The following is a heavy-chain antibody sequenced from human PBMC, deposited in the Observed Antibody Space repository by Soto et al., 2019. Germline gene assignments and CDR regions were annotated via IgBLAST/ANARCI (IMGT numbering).Heavy chain of an antibody. CDR2: IITIFGTA. Sequence: QVQLVPSGAEVNKPGSSVNVSCNAAGGTFSSYAISGLRQAPGQGLEWMGGIITIFGTANYAQKFQGRVTITADEATSTAYRALISLRSEYTAVYFCARGGPGNLRFMDIWGQRHLVTVSS. D-gene: IGHD3-3*01. CDR1: GGTFSSYA. V-gene: IGHV1-69*01. CDR3: ARGGPGNLRFMDI. J-gene: IGHJ4*02.